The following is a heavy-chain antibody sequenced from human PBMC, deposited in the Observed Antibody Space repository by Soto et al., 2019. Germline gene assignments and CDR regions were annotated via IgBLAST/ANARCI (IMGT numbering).Heavy chain of an antibody. J-gene: IGHJ4*02. CDR1: GGSISSYY. V-gene: IGHV4-59*01. CDR3: ARGLQSAVLDY. D-gene: IGHD1-1*01. Sequence: PSETLSLTCTVSGGSISSYYWSWIRQPPGKGLEWIGYIYYSGSTNYNPALKSRVTISLDTSKNQFSLKLNSVTAADTAVYYCARGLQSAVLDYWGQGAPVTVPS. CDR2: IYYSGST.